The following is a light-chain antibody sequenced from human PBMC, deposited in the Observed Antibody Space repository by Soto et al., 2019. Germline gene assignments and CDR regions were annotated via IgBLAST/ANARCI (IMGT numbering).Light chain of an antibody. CDR1: QSISSY. V-gene: IGKV1-5*03. CDR2: KAS. CDR3: QQYNSYSRT. Sequence: DIEMTQSPSTLSGSVGDRVTITCRASQSISSYLNWYQQKPGKAPKLLIYKASSLASGVPSRFRGSGSGTEFTLTISRLQPDDFATYYCQQYNSYSRTFGQGTKVDIK. J-gene: IGKJ1*01.